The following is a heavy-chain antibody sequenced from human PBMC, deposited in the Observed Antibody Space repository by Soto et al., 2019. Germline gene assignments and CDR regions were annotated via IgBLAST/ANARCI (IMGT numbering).Heavy chain of an antibody. CDR2: IYYSGST. V-gene: IGHV4-31*01. Sequence: QVQLQESGPGLVKPSQTLSLTYTVSGGSISSGGYYWSWISQHPGKGLEWIGYIYYSGSTYYNPLIKSLVTISVDTSKNHFSLKLSSVTAADTAVYYCARGTLGYCSGCSCYTVDYWGQGTLVMVYS. D-gene: IGHD2-15*01. CDR1: GGSISSGGYY. J-gene: IGHJ4*02. CDR3: ARGTLGYCSGCSCYTVDY.